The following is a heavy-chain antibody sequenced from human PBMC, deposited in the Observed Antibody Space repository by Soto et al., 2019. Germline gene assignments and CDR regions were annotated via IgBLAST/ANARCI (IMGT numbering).Heavy chain of an antibody. CDR1: GFTFTNYA. CDR2: ISGGGSIT. CDR3: AKTIRGGYSSSWYYFDY. D-gene: IGHD6-13*01. V-gene: IGHV3-23*01. J-gene: IGHJ4*02. Sequence: GGSLRVSWAASGFTFTNYAMTWVRQAPGKGLEWVSTISGGGSITYYADSLKGRFTISRDNSKNTLYLQINSLRAEDTAVYYCAKTIRGGYSSSWYYFDYWGQGTLVTVSS.